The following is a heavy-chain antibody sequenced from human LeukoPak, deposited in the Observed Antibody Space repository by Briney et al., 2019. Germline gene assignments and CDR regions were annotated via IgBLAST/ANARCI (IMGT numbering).Heavy chain of an antibody. Sequence: GWSLRLSCAASGFTVSSNYMSWVRQAPGKPLEWVSVIYNGGSTYYEDSGKGLFTISRDNSKNTLYLQMSSLRAEDTAVYYCARGSRSSGWFDYWGQGTLVSVS. J-gene: IGHJ4*02. CDR2: IYNGGST. CDR1: GFTVSSNY. D-gene: IGHD6-19*01. CDR3: ARGSRSSGWFDY. V-gene: IGHV3-53*01.